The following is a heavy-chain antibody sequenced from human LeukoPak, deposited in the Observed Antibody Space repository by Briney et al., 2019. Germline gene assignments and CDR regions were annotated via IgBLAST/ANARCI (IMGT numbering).Heavy chain of an antibody. CDR3: ARASEGSETEDDGFDP. V-gene: IGHV3-11*01. D-gene: IGHD7-27*01. J-gene: IGHJ5*02. CDR1: GFTFSDYY. Sequence: GGSLRLSCAASGFTFSDYYMSWIRQAPGKGLEWVSYISSSGSTIYYADSVKGRFTISRDNAKNSLYLQMNSLRAEDAAVYYCARASEGSETEDDGFDPWGQGTLVTVSS. CDR2: ISSSGSTI.